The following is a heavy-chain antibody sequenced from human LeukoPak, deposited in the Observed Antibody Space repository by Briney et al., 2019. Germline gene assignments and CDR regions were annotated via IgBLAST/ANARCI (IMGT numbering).Heavy chain of an antibody. Sequence: GRSLRLSCAASGFTFSRYAMHWVRQAPGKGLEWGAIISYDGSNKYYADSVKGRFTISRDNSKNTLYLQMNSLRAEDTAVYYCARDPSYYDSSGYLDYWGQGTLVTVSS. CDR3: ARDPSYYDSSGYLDY. J-gene: IGHJ4*02. V-gene: IGHV3-30*04. CDR2: ISYDGSNK. CDR1: GFTFSRYA. D-gene: IGHD3-22*01.